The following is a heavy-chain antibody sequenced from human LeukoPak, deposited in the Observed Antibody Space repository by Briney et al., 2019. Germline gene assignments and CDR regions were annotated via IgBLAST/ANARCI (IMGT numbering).Heavy chain of an antibody. CDR3: AQNEGIASNWFDP. D-gene: IGHD6-13*01. V-gene: IGHV1-3*01. Sequence: EASVKVSCKASGGTFTNYAMHWVRQAPGQRLEWMGWINVDNDNTKYSQKFQGRVTFTRDTSATTVYMELSSLRSEDTAVYYCAQNEGIASNWFDPWGQGTLVTVSS. CDR2: INVDNDNT. J-gene: IGHJ5*02. CDR1: GGTFTNYA.